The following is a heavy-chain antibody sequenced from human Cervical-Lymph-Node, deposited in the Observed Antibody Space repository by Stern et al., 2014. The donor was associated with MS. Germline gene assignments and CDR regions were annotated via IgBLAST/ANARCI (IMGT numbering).Heavy chain of an antibody. D-gene: IGHD6-6*01. CDR1: GFTFSNYW. CDR3: AREGYEFSSSLAWLDP. Sequence: VQLVESRGALVQPGGSLSLSCAGSGFTFSNYWLHCVRQAPGQGLVCVSRSSADGGKTSYADSVKGRFTISRDNAKNTLHLQMNSLRAEDTAVYYCAREGYEFSSSLAWLDPWGQGTLVTVSS. J-gene: IGHJ5*02. CDR2: SSADGGKT. V-gene: IGHV3-74*01.